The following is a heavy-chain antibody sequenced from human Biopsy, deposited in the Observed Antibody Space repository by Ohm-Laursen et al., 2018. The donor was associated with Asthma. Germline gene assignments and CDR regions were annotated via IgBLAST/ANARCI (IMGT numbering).Heavy chain of an antibody. J-gene: IGHJ4*02. CDR1: YGSITSGGYY. D-gene: IGHD3-22*01. CDR3: ARAQDYYDSRGYYRSFDY. CDR2: IYYSGST. Sequence: TLSLTCTVSYGSITSGGYYWTWIRQHPGKGLEWIGFIYYSGSTYYNPSLKSRVSISIDTSKNQFSLKLRSVTAADTVVYYCARAQDYYDSRGYYRSFDYWGQGTLVTVSS. V-gene: IGHV4-31*03.